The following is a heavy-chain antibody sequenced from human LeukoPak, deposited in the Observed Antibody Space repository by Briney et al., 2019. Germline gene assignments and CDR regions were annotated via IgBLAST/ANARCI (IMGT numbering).Heavy chain of an antibody. CDR3: ARHVRRYYDILTGPPYYCYGMDV. Sequence: SETLSLTCTVSGGSISSGDYSWSWIRQPPGKGLEWIGYIYYSGSTYYNPSLKSRVTISVDTSKNQFSLKLSSVTAADTAVYYCARHVRRYYDILTGPPYYCYGMDVWGQGTTVTVSS. CDR1: GGSISSGDYS. D-gene: IGHD3-9*01. J-gene: IGHJ6*02. V-gene: IGHV4-30-4*01. CDR2: IYYSGST.